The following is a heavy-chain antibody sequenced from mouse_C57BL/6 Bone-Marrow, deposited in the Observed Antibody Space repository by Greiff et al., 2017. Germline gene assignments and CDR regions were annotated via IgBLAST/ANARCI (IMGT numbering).Heavy chain of an antibody. V-gene: IGHV1-50*01. CDR2: IDPSDSYT. CDR3: ALLLRRGY. J-gene: IGHJ2*01. Sequence: QVQLQQPGAELVKPGASVKLSCKASGYTFTSYCMQWVKQRPGQGLEWIGEIDPSDSYTNYNQKFKGKATLTVDTSSSTVYMQLSSLTSEDSAVYYCALLLRRGYWGQGTTLTVSS. CDR1: GYTFTSYC. D-gene: IGHD1-1*01.